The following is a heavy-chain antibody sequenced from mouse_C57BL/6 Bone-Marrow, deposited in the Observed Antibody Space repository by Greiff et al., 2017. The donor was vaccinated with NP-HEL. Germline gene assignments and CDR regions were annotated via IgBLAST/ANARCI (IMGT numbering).Heavy chain of an antibody. V-gene: IGHV1-59*01. CDR1: GYTFTSYW. CDR2: IDPSDSYT. J-gene: IGHJ3*01. CDR3: ARDSSGYQFAY. Sequence: VQLKQPGAELVRPGTSVKLSCKASGYTFTSYWMHWVKQRPGQGLEWIGVIDPSDSYTNYNQKFKGKATLTVDTSSSTAYMQLSSLTSEDSAVYYCARDSSGYQFAYWGQGTLVTVSA. D-gene: IGHD3-2*02.